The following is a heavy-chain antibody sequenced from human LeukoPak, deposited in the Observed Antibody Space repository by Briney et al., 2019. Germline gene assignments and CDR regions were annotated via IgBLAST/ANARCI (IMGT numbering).Heavy chain of an antibody. CDR2: IWADGNRK. J-gene: IGHJ3*01. Sequence: GGSVSLSCIPSGFSFSFYGMQWVRQAPGKGLEWVAVIWADGNRKHHADSVEGRFAISRDNTKNILYLQMNNLRAEDTALYYCARDSAAHDNDFDVWGQGTMVTVSS. V-gene: IGHV3-33*01. CDR3: ARDSAAHDNDFDV. CDR1: GFSFSFYG. D-gene: IGHD6-25*01.